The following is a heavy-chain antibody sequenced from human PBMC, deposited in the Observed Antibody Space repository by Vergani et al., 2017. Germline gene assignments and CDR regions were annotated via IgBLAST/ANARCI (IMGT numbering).Heavy chain of an antibody. V-gene: IGHV4-61*02. Sequence: QVQLQESGPGLVKPSQTLSLTCTVSGGSISSGSYYWSWIRQPAGKGLEWIGRIYTSGSTNYNPSLKSRVTISVDKSKNQFSLKLSSVTAADTAVYYCARDGSYSSGWKGMDVWGKGTTVTVSS. CDR2: IYTSGST. J-gene: IGHJ6*03. CDR3: ARDGSYSSGWKGMDV. D-gene: IGHD6-19*01. CDR1: GGSISSGSYY.